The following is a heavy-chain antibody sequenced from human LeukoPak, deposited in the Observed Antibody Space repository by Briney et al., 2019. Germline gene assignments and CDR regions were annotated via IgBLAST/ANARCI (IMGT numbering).Heavy chain of an antibody. CDR2: IKQDGSEK. Sequence: GGSLRLSCAASGFTFSSYWMSWVRQAPGKGLEWVANIKQDGSEKYYVDSVKGRFTISRDNAKNSLYLQMNSLRAEDTAVYYCAREFGLTTMVRGAVDAFDIWGQGTMVTVSS. V-gene: IGHV3-7*01. CDR1: GFTFSSYW. CDR3: AREFGLTTMVRGAVDAFDI. J-gene: IGHJ3*02. D-gene: IGHD3-10*01.